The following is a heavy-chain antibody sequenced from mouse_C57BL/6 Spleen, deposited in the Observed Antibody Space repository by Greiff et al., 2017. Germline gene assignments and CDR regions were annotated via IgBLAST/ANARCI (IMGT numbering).Heavy chain of an antibody. V-gene: IGHV1-55*01. J-gene: IGHJ1*03. CDR2: IYPGSGST. CDR3: ARWGGRHWYFDV. D-gene: IGHD1-1*02. Sequence: VQLQQPGAELVKPGASVKMSCKASGYTFTSYWITWVKQRPGQGLEWIGDIYPGSGSTNYNEKFKSKATLTVDTSSSTAYMQLSSLTSEDSAVYYCARWGGRHWYFDVWGTGTTVTVSS. CDR1: GYTFTSYW.